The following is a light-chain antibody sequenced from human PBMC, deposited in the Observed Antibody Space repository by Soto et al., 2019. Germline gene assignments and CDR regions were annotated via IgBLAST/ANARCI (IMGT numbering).Light chain of an antibody. CDR2: GAS. Sequence: IVMTQSPATLSVSPGERATLSCRASQSVSSNLAWYQQKPGQAPRLLIYGASTRATGIPARFSGSGSGTEFTLTISSLQSEDFAVSYCQQHNNWPLTFGQGTRLEIK. CDR1: QSVSSN. V-gene: IGKV3-15*01. CDR3: QQHNNWPLT. J-gene: IGKJ5*01.